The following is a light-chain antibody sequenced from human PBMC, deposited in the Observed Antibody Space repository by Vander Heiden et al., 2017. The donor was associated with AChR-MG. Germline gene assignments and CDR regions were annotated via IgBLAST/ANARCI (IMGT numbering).Light chain of an antibody. J-gene: IGKJ2*01. V-gene: IGKV1-39*01. CDR2: GAS. Sequence: QLPKPPSPPSASVGDGVSITCRGRQSSSTNLYWYQQKPGKAPTVLLYGASRLQSGVPSRFSGSGGGTDFTLTISSRQPQDVAIYYYQQNYNALPYTFGQGTKLEIK. CDR3: QQNYNALPYT. CDR1: QSSSTN.